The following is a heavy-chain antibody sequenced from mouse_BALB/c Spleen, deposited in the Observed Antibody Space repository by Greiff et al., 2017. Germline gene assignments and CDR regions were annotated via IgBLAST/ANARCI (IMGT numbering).Heavy chain of an antibody. D-gene: IGHD2-4*01. Sequence: EVKLVESGPGLVKPSQSLSLTCTVTGYSITSDYAWNWIRQFPGNKLEWMGYISYSGSTSYNPSLKSRISITRDTSKNQFFLQLNSVTTEDTATYYCARGDDYDRWYFDVWGAGTTVTVSS. V-gene: IGHV3-2*02. CDR3: ARGDDYDRWYFDV. CDR1: GYSITSDYA. J-gene: IGHJ1*01. CDR2: ISYSGST.